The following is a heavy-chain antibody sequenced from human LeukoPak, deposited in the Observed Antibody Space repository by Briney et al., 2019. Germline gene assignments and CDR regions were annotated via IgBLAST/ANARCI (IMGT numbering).Heavy chain of an antibody. CDR2: INPSGGST. CDR3: ARDLIVPAADYYYYGMDV. Sequence: EASVKVSCKASGYTFTSYYMHWVRQAPGQGLGWMGIINPSGGSTSYAQKFQGRVTMTRDTSTSTVYMELSSLRSEDTAVYYCARDLIVPAADYYYYGMDVWGQGTTVTVSS. J-gene: IGHJ6*02. D-gene: IGHD2-2*01. V-gene: IGHV1-46*01. CDR1: GYTFTSYY.